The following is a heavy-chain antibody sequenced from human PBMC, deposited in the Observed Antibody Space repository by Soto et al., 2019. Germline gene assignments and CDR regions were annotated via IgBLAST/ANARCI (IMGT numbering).Heavy chain of an antibody. CDR2: IKSETDGGTT. CDR1: GFSFTNAW. J-gene: IGHJ4*02. D-gene: IGHD3-10*01. CDR3: TTGTYYYASGSNYIFVFDY. V-gene: IGHV3-15*01. Sequence: EVQLVESGGGMVKPGGSLRLSCAASGFSFTNAWMNWVRQVPGKGLEWVGRIKSETDGGTTDYAAAVKGRFSISRDDSKNTLYLQMNSLKTEDTAVYYCTTGTYYYASGSNYIFVFDYWGQGTLVTVSS.